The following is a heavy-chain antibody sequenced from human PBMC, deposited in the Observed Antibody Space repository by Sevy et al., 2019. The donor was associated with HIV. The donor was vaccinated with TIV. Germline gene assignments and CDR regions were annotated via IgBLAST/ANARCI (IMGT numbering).Heavy chain of an antibody. CDR3: TRAGYYDSSGPLDY. D-gene: IGHD3-22*01. V-gene: IGHV3-49*03. Sequence: GGSLRLSCTASGFTFGDYAMSWFRQAPGKGLEWVGFIRSKAYGGTTEYAASVKGRFTISRDDSKSIAYLQMNSLKTKDTAVYYCTRAGYYDSSGPLDYWGQGTLVTVSS. CDR2: IRSKAYGGTT. J-gene: IGHJ4*02. CDR1: GFTFGDYA.